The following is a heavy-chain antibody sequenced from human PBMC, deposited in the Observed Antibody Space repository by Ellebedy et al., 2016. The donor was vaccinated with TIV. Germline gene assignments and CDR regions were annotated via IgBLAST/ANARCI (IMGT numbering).Heavy chain of an antibody. Sequence: GESLKISCVGSGFTFSSKGLHRVRQAPGKGLEWVAVISKNGNDQTYADSVKGRFTISRDNPKNTLYLHMDRLRTEDTSEYFCALRTGSGSPWPYFTSWGRGTLVTVSS. CDR1: GFTFSSKG. CDR2: ISKNGNDQ. J-gene: IGHJ5*02. V-gene: IGHV3-30*03. CDR3: ALRTGSGSPWPYFTS. D-gene: IGHD2-15*01.